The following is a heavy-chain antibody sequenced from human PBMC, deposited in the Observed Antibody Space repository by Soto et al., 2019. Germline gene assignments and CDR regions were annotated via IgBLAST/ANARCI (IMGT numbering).Heavy chain of an antibody. D-gene: IGHD2-8*01. CDR3: AHEPPNGNTDY. Sequence: QVQLVESGGGVVQPGRSLRLSCAASGFTFSSYGMHWVRQAPGKGLEWVAVISYDGSNKYYADSVKGRFTISRDNSKNTLYLQMNSLRAEDTAVYYCAHEPPNGNTDYWGQGTLVTVSS. CDR2: ISYDGSNK. V-gene: IGHV3-30*03. J-gene: IGHJ4*02. CDR1: GFTFSSYG.